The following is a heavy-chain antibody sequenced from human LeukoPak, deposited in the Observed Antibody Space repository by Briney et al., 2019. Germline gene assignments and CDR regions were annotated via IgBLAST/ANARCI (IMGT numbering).Heavy chain of an antibody. D-gene: IGHD3-10*01. CDR2: IWYDGSNK. CDR1: GFTFSSYG. CDR3: AREVPGTGFDY. V-gene: IGHV3-33*01. J-gene: IGHJ4*02. Sequence: PGGSLRLSCAASGFTFSSYGMHWVRQAPGKGLEWVAVIWYDGSNKYYADSVKGRFTISRDNSKNTLYLQMNSLRAEDTAVYYCAREVPGTGFDYWGQGTLVTVSS.